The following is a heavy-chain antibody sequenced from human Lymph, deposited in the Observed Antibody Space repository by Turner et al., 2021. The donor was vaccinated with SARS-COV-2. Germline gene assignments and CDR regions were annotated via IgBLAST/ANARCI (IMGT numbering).Heavy chain of an antibody. J-gene: IGHJ4*02. V-gene: IGHV3-21*01. CDR2: ITFTSSYI. D-gene: IGHD2-21*02. CDR1: GFPFSSYS. CDR3: ARGPPDFPYYFDY. Sequence: EVQLVESGGGLVMPGGCLGLSCAASGFPFSSYSMNWVRQAPGKGLGWVSSITFTSSYIYYADSVKGRFTISRDNAKNSLYLQMNSLRAEDTAVYYCARGPPDFPYYFDYWGQGTLVTVSS.